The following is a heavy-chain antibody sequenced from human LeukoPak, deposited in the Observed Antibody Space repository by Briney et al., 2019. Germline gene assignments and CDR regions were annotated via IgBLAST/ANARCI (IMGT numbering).Heavy chain of an antibody. J-gene: IGHJ4*02. CDR1: GFTFSSYA. D-gene: IGHD3-10*01. V-gene: IGHV3-30-3*01. CDR3: ARDRLYYYGSGGGYYFDY. Sequence: GGSLRLSCAASGFTFSSYAMHWVRQAPGKGLEWVAVISYDGSNKYYADSVKGRFTISRDNSKNTLYLQMDSLRAEDTAVYYCARDRLYYYGSGGGYYFDYWGQGTLVTVSS. CDR2: ISYDGSNK.